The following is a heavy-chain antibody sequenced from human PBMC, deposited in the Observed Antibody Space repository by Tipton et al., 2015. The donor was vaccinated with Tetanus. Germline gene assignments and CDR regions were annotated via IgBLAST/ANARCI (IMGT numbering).Heavy chain of an antibody. CDR3: ARGLKLYYFDY. Sequence: CAASGFTFSSYGMHWVRQAPGKGLEWVAVIWYDGSNKYYADSVKGRFTISRDNSKNTLYLQMNSLRAEDTAVYYCARGLKLYYFDYWGQGTLVTVSS. V-gene: IGHV3-33*01. CDR2: IWYDGSNK. J-gene: IGHJ4*02. CDR1: GFTFSSYG. D-gene: IGHD1-1*01.